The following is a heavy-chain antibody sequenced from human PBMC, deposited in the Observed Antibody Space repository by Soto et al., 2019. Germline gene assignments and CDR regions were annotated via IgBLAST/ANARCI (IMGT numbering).Heavy chain of an antibody. D-gene: IGHD3-3*01. CDR1: GGTFSSYA. CDR2: IIPIFGTA. V-gene: IGHV1-69*12. Sequence: QVQLVQSGAEVKKPGSSVKVSCKASGGTFSSYAISWVRQAPGQGLEWMGGIIPIFGTANYSQKLQGSLTISADASTSTAYMELSSLRSEDTAVYYCARVRVRFLEWLGSEGWGQGTLVTVSS. J-gene: IGHJ4*02. CDR3: ARVRVRFLEWLGSEG.